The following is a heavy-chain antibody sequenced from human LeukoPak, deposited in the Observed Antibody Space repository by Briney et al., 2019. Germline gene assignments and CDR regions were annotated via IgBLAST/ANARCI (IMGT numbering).Heavy chain of an antibody. V-gene: IGHV3-21*06. D-gene: IGHD1-26*01. Sequence: GGSLRLSCAASGFTVSSNYMSWVRQAPGKGLEWVSSISSSSSYIYYADSVKGRFTISRDNAKNSLFLQMNSLRAEDTALYYCARPFGRGMDVWGQGTTVTVSS. CDR2: ISSSSSYI. CDR1: GFTVSSNY. CDR3: ARPFGRGMDV. J-gene: IGHJ6*02.